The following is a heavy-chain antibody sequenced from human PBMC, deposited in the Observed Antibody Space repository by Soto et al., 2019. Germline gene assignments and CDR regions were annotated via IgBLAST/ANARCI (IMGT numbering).Heavy chain of an antibody. CDR2: IIPVFGTA. J-gene: IGHJ6*02. D-gene: IGHD3-9*01. V-gene: IGHV1-69*12. CDR3: ARGDATKIVVTTYYAMDV. Sequence: QVQLVQSGAEVKKPGSSVKVSCKASGVSLSNYGISWVRQAPGQGLEWMGGIIPVFGTANCAQKFQGRGTITADESTSIVYMHVTSMSSDDTAVYYCARGDATKIVVTTYYAMDVWGQGTTVTVCS. CDR1: GVSLSNYG.